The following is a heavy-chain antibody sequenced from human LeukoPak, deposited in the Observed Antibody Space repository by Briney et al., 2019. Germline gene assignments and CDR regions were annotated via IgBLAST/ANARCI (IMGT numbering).Heavy chain of an antibody. CDR2: INPSGGST. J-gene: IGHJ3*02. D-gene: IGHD6-19*01. V-gene: IGHV1-46*01. Sequence: ASVKVSCKASGYTFTSYYMHWVRQAPGQGLEWMGIINPSGGSTSYAQKFQGRVTMTRDTSTCTVYMELSSLRSEDTAVYYCARAGTTGYSSGWYRYDAFDIWGQGTMVTVSS. CDR1: GYTFTSYY. CDR3: ARAGTTGYSSGWYRYDAFDI.